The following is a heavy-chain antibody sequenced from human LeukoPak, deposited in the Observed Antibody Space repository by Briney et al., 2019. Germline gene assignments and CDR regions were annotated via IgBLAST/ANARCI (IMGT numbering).Heavy chain of an antibody. CDR1: GFTVSSNY. Sequence: GGSLRLSCAASGFTVSSNYMSWDRQAPGKGLEWVSVIYSGGSTYYADSVKGRFTISRDNSKNALYLQMNSLRAEDTAVYYCARVPPGGSYSYFDYWGQGTLVTVSS. V-gene: IGHV3-66*01. J-gene: IGHJ4*02. CDR3: ARVPPGGSYSYFDY. CDR2: IYSGGST. D-gene: IGHD1-26*01.